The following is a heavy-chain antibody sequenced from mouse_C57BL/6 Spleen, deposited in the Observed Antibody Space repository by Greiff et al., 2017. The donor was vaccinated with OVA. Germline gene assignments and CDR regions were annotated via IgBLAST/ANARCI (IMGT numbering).Heavy chain of an antibody. CDR1: GYTFTSYW. D-gene: IGHD1-1*01. CDR2: IDPSDSYT. V-gene: IGHV1-50*01. J-gene: IGHJ4*01. Sequence: QVQLQQPGAELVKPGASVKLSCKASGYTFTSYWMQWVKQRPGQGLEWIGEIDPSDSYTNYNQKFKGKATLTVDTSSSTAYMQLSSLTSEDSAVYYCARGATVVGYAMDYWGQGTSVTVSS. CDR3: ARGATVVGYAMDY.